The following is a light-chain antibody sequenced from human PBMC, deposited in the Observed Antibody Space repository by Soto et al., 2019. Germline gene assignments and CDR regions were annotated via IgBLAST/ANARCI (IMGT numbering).Light chain of an antibody. V-gene: IGLV2-8*01. Sequence: QSVLTQPPSASGSPGQSVTISCTGNSNDVGHSSFISWYQQHPGKGPKLIIYEVSKRPSGDPDRFSGSKSGNTASLSVSGLQDEDEADYFCNAQADNGKHVFGTGTKLTVL. J-gene: IGLJ1*01. CDR2: EVS. CDR1: SNDVGHSSF. CDR3: NAQADNGKHV.